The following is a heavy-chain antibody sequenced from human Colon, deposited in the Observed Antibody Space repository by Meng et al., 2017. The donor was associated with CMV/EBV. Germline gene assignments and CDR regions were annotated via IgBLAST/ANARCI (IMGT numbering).Heavy chain of an antibody. V-gene: IGHV3-23*01. CDR1: GVNFRDFA. CDR2: ITGSGSSK. J-gene: IGHJ4*02. D-gene: IGHD1-7*01. CDR3: AREIRGITNTGPIIIPLDY. Sequence: GESLKISCEVSGVNFRDFAMSWVRQAPGKGLEWVSAITGSGSSKYYADSVKGRFTISRDNSKNLLYLQMNNLRGEDTAVYYCAREIRGITNTGPIIIPLDYWGQGTLVTVSS.